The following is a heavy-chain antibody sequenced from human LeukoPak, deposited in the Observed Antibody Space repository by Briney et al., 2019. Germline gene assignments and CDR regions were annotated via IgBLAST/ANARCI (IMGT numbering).Heavy chain of an antibody. D-gene: IGHD3-22*01. CDR2: ISNGGSTI. J-gene: IGHJ3*02. CDR1: GFTFSSYG. Sequence: PGGSLRLSCAASGFTFSSYGMNWVRQAPGKGLEWVSYISNGGSTIYYADSVKGRFTISRDNAKNSLYLQMNSLRAEDTSVYYCARELAYYYDSSAHAFDIWGQGTMVTVSS. CDR3: ARELAYYYDSSAHAFDI. V-gene: IGHV3-48*03.